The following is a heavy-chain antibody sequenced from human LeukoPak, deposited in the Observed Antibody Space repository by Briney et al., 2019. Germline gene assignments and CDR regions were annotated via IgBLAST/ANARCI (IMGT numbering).Heavy chain of an antibody. D-gene: IGHD3-22*01. Sequence: GGSLRLSCAASGFTFSNYAMSWVRQAPGKGLDWVSTISGSGGTTYYGGSLKGRFTVSRDNAKNSLYLQMNSLRDEDTAVYYCARDFGYYDSSGLFDYWGQGTLVTVSS. CDR2: ISGSGGTT. V-gene: IGHV3-23*01. J-gene: IGHJ4*02. CDR3: ARDFGYYDSSGLFDY. CDR1: GFTFSNYA.